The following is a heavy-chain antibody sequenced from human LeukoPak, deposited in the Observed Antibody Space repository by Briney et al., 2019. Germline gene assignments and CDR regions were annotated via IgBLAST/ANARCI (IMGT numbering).Heavy chain of an antibody. Sequence: SVKVSCKASGGTFTSYAISWVRQAPGQGLEWMGGIIPIFGTANYAQKFQGRVTITTDESTSTAYMQLSSLRSEDTAVYYCARGNLIAARPFDYWGQGTLVTVSS. CDR3: ARGNLIAARPFDY. V-gene: IGHV1-69*05. CDR1: GGTFTSYA. CDR2: IIPIFGTA. J-gene: IGHJ4*02. D-gene: IGHD6-6*01.